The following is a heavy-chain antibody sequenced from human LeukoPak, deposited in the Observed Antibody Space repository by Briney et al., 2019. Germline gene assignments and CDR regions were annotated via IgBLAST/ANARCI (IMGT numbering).Heavy chain of an antibody. CDR3: ARATYYGSGSVAFDI. CDR1: GFTVSSNY. D-gene: IGHD3-10*01. CDR2: IYSGGST. Sequence: GGSLRLSCAASGFTVSSNYMSWVRQAPGKGLGWVSVIYSGGSTYYADSVKGRFTISRDNSKNTLYLQMNSLRAEDTAVYYCARATYYGSGSVAFDIWGQGTMVTVSS. J-gene: IGHJ3*02. V-gene: IGHV3-66*01.